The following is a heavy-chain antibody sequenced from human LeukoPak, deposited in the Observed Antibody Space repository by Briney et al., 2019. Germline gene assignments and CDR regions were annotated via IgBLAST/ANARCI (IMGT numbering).Heavy chain of an antibody. J-gene: IGHJ4*02. Sequence: SETLSLTCAVYGGSFSGNFWSWVRQPPGKGLEWIGEINHRGNTNYNPSLTSRVTISVDTSKNQFSLKLSSVTAADTAVYYCARVPESVGINYFDSWGQGTQVTVSS. CDR2: INHRGNT. CDR1: GGSFSGNF. D-gene: IGHD1-26*01. V-gene: IGHV4-34*01. CDR3: ARVPESVGINYFDS.